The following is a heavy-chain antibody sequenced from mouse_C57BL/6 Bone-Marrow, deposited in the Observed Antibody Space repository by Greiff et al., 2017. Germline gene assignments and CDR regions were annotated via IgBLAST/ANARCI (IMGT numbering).Heavy chain of an antibody. V-gene: IGHV1-18*01. Sequence: VHVKQSGPELVKPGASVKIPCKASGYTFTDYNMDWVKQSHGKSLEWIGDINPNNGGTIYNQKFKGKATLTVDKSSSTAYMELRSLTSEDTAVYYCARFDYGSAYWGQGTLVTVSA. CDR1: GYTFTDYN. CDR2: INPNNGGT. J-gene: IGHJ3*01. CDR3: ARFDYGSAY. D-gene: IGHD1-1*01.